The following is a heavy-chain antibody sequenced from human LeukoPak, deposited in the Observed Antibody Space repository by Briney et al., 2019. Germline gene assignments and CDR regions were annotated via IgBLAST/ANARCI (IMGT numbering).Heavy chain of an antibody. CDR2: ISSGGST. D-gene: IGHD6-13*01. V-gene: IGHV3-23*01. Sequence: PGGSLRLSCAASGFTVSTYAMSWVRQAPGKGLEWVSAISSGGSTYYADSVKGRFTISRDNSKNTLYLQMNSLRAEDTAVYYCAKDLGAAADAFDIWGQGTMVTVSS. CDR3: AKDLGAAADAFDI. CDR1: GFTVSTYA. J-gene: IGHJ3*02.